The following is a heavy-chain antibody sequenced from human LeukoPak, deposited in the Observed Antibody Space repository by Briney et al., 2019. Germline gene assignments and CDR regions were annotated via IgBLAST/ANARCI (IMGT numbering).Heavy chain of an antibody. CDR3: AESLNTAMVYYFDY. CDR1: GGTFSSYA. CDR2: IIPILGIA. Sequence: SVKVSCKAPGGTFSSYAISWVRQAPGQGLEWMGRIIPILGIANYAQKFQGRVTITADKSTSTAYMELSSLRSEDTAVYYCAESLNTAMVYYFDYWGQGTLVTVSS. D-gene: IGHD5-18*01. V-gene: IGHV1-69*04. J-gene: IGHJ4*02.